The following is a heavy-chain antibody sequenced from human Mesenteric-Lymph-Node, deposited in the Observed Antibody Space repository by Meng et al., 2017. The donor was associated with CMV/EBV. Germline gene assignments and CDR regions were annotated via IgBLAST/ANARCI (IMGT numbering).Heavy chain of an antibody. Sequence: FNFSSYDMNGVRQAQGKGLEWGAVMSFDGSKKYYADSVKGRFTSSRDNSKNSLYLQMNSLRAEDTAVYYCARDRCVGSSWFCNYFDYWGQGTLVTVSS. CDR2: MSFDGSKK. D-gene: IGHD6-13*01. CDR1: FNFSSYD. V-gene: IGHV3-30*19. J-gene: IGHJ4*02. CDR3: ARDRCVGSSWFCNYFDY.